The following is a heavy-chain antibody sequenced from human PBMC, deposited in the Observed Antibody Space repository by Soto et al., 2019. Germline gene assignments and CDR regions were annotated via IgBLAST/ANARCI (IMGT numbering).Heavy chain of an antibody. CDR3: AKSGGTRTSFLDY. J-gene: IGHJ4*02. D-gene: IGHD3-10*01. Sequence: QVQLVESGGGVVQPGRSLRLSCAASGFTFSSYGMHWVRQAPGKGLEWVAVISYDGSNKYYADSVKGRFTISRDNSKNTLYLQMNSLRAEHTAVYYCAKSGGTRTSFLDYWGQGTLVTVSS. CDR2: ISYDGSNK. V-gene: IGHV3-30*18. CDR1: GFTFSSYG.